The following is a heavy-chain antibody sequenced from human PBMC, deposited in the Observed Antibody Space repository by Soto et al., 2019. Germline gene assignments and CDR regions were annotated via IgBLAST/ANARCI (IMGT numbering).Heavy chain of an antibody. J-gene: IGHJ4*02. V-gene: IGHV1-69*13. Sequence: SVKVSCKASGGTFSSDSVSWVRQAPGQGLEWMGGLIPILGTTHYAQKFQGRVTITADESTNTAYMELSSLRSDDTAVYYCARASGYVSGWYHDYWGQGTRVTVS. CDR3: ARASGYVSGWYHDY. CDR1: GGTFSSDS. CDR2: LIPILGTT. D-gene: IGHD6-19*01.